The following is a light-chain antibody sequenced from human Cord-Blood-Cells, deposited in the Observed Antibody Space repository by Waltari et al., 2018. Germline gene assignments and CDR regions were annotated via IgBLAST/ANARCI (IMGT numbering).Light chain of an antibody. V-gene: IGLV2-14*01. CDR2: DVS. J-gene: IGLJ1*01. Sequence: QSALTQPASVSGSPGPSITISCTGTSSDAGGYNYVSWYQQHPGKAPKLMIYDVSNRPSGVSNRFSGSKSGNTASLTISGLQAEDEADYYCSSYTSSSTLVFGTGTKVTVL. CDR1: SSDAGGYNY. CDR3: SSYTSSSTLV.